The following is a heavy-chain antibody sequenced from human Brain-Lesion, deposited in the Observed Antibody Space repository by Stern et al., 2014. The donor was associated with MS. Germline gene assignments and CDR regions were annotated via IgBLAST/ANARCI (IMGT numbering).Heavy chain of an antibody. J-gene: IGHJ6*02. V-gene: IGHV4-61*02. CDR3: ARGRVVPGFQYYATDV. D-gene: IGHD2-2*01. CDR2: IFNSGST. Sequence: QVQLGQSGPGLVKPSQTLSLSCTVSGGSISSGGYYWSWIRQPAGKGLEWIGRIFNSGSTSYNPSLKSRVTISIDTSKNQFSLRLNPMTAADTAVYYCARGRVVPGFQYYATDVWGQGTTVIVSS. CDR1: GGSISSGGYY.